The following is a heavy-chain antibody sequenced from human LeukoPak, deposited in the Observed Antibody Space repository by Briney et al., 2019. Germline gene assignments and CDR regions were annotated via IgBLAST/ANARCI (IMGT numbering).Heavy chain of an antibody. CDR2: IFHTGHT. J-gene: IGHJ4*02. CDR1: GGSISSGDYP. Sequence: SETLSLTCAVFGGSISSGDYPWSWIRQPPGKGLEGVGYIFHTGHTSYNPSLKSRVTKSVDMSKNQLSLKLSSVAGAGTGVYYCTRGFYGSGSHFDYWGQGTLVTVS. V-gene: IGHV4-30-2*01. CDR3: TRGFYGSGSHFDY. D-gene: IGHD3-10*01.